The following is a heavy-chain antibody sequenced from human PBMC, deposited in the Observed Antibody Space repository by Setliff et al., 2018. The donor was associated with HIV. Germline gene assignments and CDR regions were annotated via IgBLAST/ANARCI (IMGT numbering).Heavy chain of an antibody. CDR2: IIPIFGTA. Sequence: SVKVSCKASGGTFSSFAISWVRQAPGQGLKWMGGIIPIFGTANYAQKFQGRVTITTDESTTTAYMELRSLRSEDTAVYYCARETYYGSGSYLPTEYYYYYMDVWGKGTTVTVSS. D-gene: IGHD3-10*01. J-gene: IGHJ6*03. CDR3: ARETYYGSGSYLPTEYYYYYMDV. V-gene: IGHV1-69*05. CDR1: GGTFSSFA.